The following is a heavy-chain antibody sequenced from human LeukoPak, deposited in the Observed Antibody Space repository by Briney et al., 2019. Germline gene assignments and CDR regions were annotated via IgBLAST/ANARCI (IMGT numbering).Heavy chain of an antibody. J-gene: IGHJ5*02. CDR1: GFSFSSYW. V-gene: IGHV3-7*01. CDR2: IKQDGSEK. Sequence: GGSLRLSCAASGFSFSSYWMNCVRQTPGKGLEWVANIKQDGSEKDYVDSVRGRFTISRDNAKNSLYLQMNSLRAEDTAVYYCARDPRVGYCSSSTCQGGYNYFDPWGQGTLVTVTS. D-gene: IGHD2-2*01. CDR3: ARDPRVGYCSSSTCQGGYNYFDP.